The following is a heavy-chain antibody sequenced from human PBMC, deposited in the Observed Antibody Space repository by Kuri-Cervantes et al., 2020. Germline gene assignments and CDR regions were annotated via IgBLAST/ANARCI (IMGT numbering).Heavy chain of an antibody. CDR3: ATEHRLRWFGELSRYYYYGMDV. Sequence: GESLKISCAASGFTFSSYWMSWVRQAPGKGLEWVANIKQDGSEEYYVDSVKGRFTISRDNAKNSLYLQMNSLRAEDTAVYYCATEHRLRWFGELSRYYYYGMDVWGQGTTVTVSS. CDR1: GFTFSSYW. V-gene: IGHV3-7*01. CDR2: IKQDGSEE. J-gene: IGHJ6*02. D-gene: IGHD3-10*01.